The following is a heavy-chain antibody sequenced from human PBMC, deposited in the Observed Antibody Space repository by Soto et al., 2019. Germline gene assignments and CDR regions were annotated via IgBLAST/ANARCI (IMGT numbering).Heavy chain of an antibody. CDR2: IYYSGST. Sequence: QVQLQESGPGLVKPSQTLSLTCTVSGGSIISGDYYWSWIRQPPGKGLEWIGYIYYSGSTYYNPSLKSRLTISVDTSKNPFSLKLSSVAAADTAVYYCASNSYGYTFYDYGGRGTLVPVSS. CDR3: ASNSYGYTFYDY. V-gene: IGHV4-30-4*01. J-gene: IGHJ4*02. CDR1: GGSIISGDYY. D-gene: IGHD5-18*01.